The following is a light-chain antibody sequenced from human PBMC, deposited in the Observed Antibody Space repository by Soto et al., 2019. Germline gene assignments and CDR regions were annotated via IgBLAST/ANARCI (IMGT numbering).Light chain of an antibody. CDR3: QQRSNWPCT. Sequence: ILLTQSPATVSLSPGERATLSCRASQSVSSYLAWYQQKPGQAPRLLIYDASNRDTGIPARFSGSGSGTDFTLTISSLQPEDFAVYYCQQRSNWPCTFGQGTKVDIK. CDR1: QSVSSY. J-gene: IGKJ1*01. V-gene: IGKV3-11*01. CDR2: DAS.